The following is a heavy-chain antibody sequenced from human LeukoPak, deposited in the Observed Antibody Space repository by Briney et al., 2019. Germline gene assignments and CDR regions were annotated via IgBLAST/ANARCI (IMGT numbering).Heavy chain of an antibody. D-gene: IGHD1-26*01. V-gene: IGHV3-30*02. CDR1: GFTFTTYA. CDR3: AKRGGTYSYYYMDV. CDR2: IQYDGNTK. Sequence: GGSLRLSCVASGFTFTTYAMHWVRQAPGKGLEWVAFIQYDGNTKYYVDSVKGRFTISRDTSKNTVFLQMSSLRAEDTAVYYCAKRGGTYSYYYMDVWGKGTTVTVSS. J-gene: IGHJ6*03.